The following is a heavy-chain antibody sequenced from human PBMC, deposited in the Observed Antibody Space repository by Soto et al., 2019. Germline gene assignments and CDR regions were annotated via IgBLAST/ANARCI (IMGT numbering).Heavy chain of an antibody. J-gene: IGHJ3*02. CDR2: IIPIFGTA. Sequence: QVQLVQSGAEVKKPGSSVKVSCKASGGTFSSYAISWVRQAPGQGLEWMGGIIPIFGTANYAQKFQGRVTITADEXXSXAFXELSSLRSEDTAVYYCARFGPYRSGWYGGRGAFDIWGQGTVVTVSS. CDR1: GGTFSSYA. V-gene: IGHV1-69*12. CDR3: ARFGPYRSGWYGGRGAFDI. D-gene: IGHD6-19*01.